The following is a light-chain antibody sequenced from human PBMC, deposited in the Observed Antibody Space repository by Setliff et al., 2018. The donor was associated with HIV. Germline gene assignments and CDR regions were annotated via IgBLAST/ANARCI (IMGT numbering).Light chain of an antibody. CDR2: QAS. CDR3: LSYTTTTPSPYV. J-gene: IGLJ1*01. V-gene: IGLV2-14*02. Sequence: QSALTQPASVSGSPGQSITISCTGTSGDVGRYNLVSWYQQQPGKPPKLMIYQASKRPSGVSNRFSGSKSGNTASLTISGLQTEDEADYYCLSYTTTTPSPYVFGTGTKVTVL. CDR1: SGDVGRYNL.